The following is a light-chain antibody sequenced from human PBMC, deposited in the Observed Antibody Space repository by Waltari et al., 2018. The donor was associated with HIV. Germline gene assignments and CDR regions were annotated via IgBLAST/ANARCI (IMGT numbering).Light chain of an antibody. CDR2: RNN. V-gene: IGLV1-47*01. J-gene: IGLJ3*02. CDR1: SYNIGSNY. Sequence: QSVLTQPPSASGTPGQRVTMSCSGSSYNIGSNYVYWYRQLPGTAPKLLIYRNNQRPSGVPDRFSGSKSGTSASLAICGLRSEDEADYYCTAWDASLSVWVFGGGTKLTVL. CDR3: TAWDASLSVWV.